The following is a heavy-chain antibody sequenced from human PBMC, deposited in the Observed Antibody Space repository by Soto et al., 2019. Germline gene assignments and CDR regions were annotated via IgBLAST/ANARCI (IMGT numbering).Heavy chain of an antibody. V-gene: IGHV6-1*01. CDR3: ARDYSSGYSTGGYFQH. CDR2: TYYRSKWYN. J-gene: IGHJ1*01. Sequence: SQTLSLTCAISGDSVPSNSAAWNWIRQSPSRGLEWLGRTYYRSKWYNDYAVSVKSRITINPDTSKNQFSLQLNSVTPEDTAVYYCARDYSSGYSTGGYFQHWGQGTLVTVSS. D-gene: IGHD3-22*01. CDR1: GDSVPSNSAA.